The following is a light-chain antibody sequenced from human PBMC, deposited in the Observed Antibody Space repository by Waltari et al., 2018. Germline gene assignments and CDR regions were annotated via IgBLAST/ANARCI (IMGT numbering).Light chain of an antibody. CDR2: GVS. CDR3: SSYTGSSIRYV. Sequence: QSDLTQPASVSGSPGQSTTISCTGTSRAVGGYNYFSWYQQHPGKAPKTMIYGVSNRPSGVSNRFSGSKSGNTASLTISGLQAEDEADYYCSSYTGSSIRYVFGTGTKVTVL. V-gene: IGLV2-14*01. J-gene: IGLJ1*01. CDR1: SRAVGGYNY.